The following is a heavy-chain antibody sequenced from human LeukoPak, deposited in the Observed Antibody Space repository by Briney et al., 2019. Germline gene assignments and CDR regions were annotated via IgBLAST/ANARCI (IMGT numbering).Heavy chain of an antibody. CDR3: ARTLWDQPDDGFDI. CDR2: IKPSGGGI. J-gene: IGHJ3*02. CDR1: GYTFTSYY. Sequence: ASVKVSCKASGYTFTSYYMHWVRQAPGQGLEWMGMIKPSGGGISYAPEFQGRVTMTRDTSTSTVFMGLSSLRSEDTAMYYCARTLWDQPDDGFDIWGQGTTVTVSS. V-gene: IGHV1-46*01. D-gene: IGHD3-16*01.